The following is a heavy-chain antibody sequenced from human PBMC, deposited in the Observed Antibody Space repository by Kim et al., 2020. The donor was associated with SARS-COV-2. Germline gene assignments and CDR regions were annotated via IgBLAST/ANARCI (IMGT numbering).Heavy chain of an antibody. CDR1: GGSISSYY. CDR3: ARGGGCSGGSCYSYYYYYMDV. J-gene: IGHJ6*03. D-gene: IGHD2-15*01. V-gene: IGHV4-59*01. Sequence: SETLSLTCTVSGGSISSYYWSWIRQPPGKGLEWIGYIYYSGSTNYNPSLKSRVTISVDTSKNPFSLKLSSVTAADTAVYYCARGGGCSGGSCYSYYYYYMDVWGKGTTVTVSS. CDR2: IYYSGST.